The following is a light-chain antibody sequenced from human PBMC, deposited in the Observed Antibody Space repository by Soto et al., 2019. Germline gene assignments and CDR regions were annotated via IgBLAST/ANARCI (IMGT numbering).Light chain of an antibody. CDR3: HQYGSSPLT. Sequence: EIVLMQSPGTLSLSPWERATLSCRASQSVSSSYLAWYQQKPGQAPGLRIYGASSRATGIPDRFSGSGSGTDFTLTISRLEPEDFAVYYCHQYGSSPLTFGGGSKVEIK. J-gene: IGKJ4*01. CDR2: GAS. CDR1: QSVSSSY. V-gene: IGKV3-20*01.